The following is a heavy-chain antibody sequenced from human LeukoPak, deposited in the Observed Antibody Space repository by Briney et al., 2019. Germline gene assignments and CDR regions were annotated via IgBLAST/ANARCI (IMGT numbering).Heavy chain of an antibody. J-gene: IGHJ4*02. V-gene: IGHV4-39*01. CDR3: ARHEDYYGSGSYLGIDY. CDR2: VYFTGST. CDR1: GASISRTSYY. D-gene: IGHD3-10*01. Sequence: SETLSLTCTVSGASISRTSYYWGWIRQPPGKGLEWIGSVYFTGSTNYNPSLKSRVTISVDTSKNQFSLKLSSVTAADTAVYYCARHEDYYGSGSYLGIDYWGQGTLVTVSS.